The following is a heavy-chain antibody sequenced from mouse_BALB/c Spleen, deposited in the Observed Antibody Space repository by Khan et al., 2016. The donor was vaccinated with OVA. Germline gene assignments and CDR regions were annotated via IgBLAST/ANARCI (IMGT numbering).Heavy chain of an antibody. J-gene: IGHJ2*01. D-gene: IGHD3-1*01. CDR1: GYSFTDYF. V-gene: IGHV1-20*02. CDR2: INPDNDNS. Sequence: VQLKQSGPELVKPGASVKISCKASGYSFTDYFMNWVMQSHGKSLEWIGHINPDNDNSFYNQKFKDKATLTVDKSSNTAHMELRSLPSEDAAVYYCARRGLGGNFDYWGQGTTLTVSS. CDR3: ARRGLGGNFDY.